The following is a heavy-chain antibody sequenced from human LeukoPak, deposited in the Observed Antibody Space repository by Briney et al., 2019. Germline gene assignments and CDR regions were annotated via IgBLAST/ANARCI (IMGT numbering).Heavy chain of an antibody. CDR1: GFTFNDFA. D-gene: IGHD6-13*01. Sequence: PGGSLRLSCSASGFTFNDFAMSWVRQAPGKGLEWVSVMDGSGSLTYYADSVKGRFTISRDNMKNVLYLQMNSLRADDTALYYCAKRSPFASTWSTLLFDNWGQGTLVTVSS. J-gene: IGHJ5*02. CDR3: AKRSPFASTWSTLLFDN. V-gene: IGHV3-23*01. CDR2: MDGSGSLT.